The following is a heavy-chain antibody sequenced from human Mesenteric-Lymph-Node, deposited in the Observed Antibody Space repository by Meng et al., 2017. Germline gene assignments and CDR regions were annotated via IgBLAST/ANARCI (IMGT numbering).Heavy chain of an antibody. J-gene: IGHJ2*01. CDR1: GGTFSSYA. CDR2: ISYDGSNK. V-gene: IGHV3-30*04. Sequence: QGQVVQSGAEVKKPGASVKVSCKASGGTFSSYAMHWVRQAPGKGLEWVAVISYDGSNKYYADSVKGRFTISRDNSKNTLYLQMNSLRAEDTAVYYCARGDQWLYHWYFDLWGRGTLVTVSS. D-gene: IGHD6-19*01. CDR3: ARGDQWLYHWYFDL.